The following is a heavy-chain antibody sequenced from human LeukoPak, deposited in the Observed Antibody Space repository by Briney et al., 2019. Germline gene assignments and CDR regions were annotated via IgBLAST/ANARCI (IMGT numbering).Heavy chain of an antibody. Sequence: ASVKVSCKASGYTFTNYDVNWVRQATGQGLEWMGWMSAYNGNTNYAQKLQGRVTMTTDTSTSTAYMELRSLRSDDAAVYYCARTKNWFDPWGQGTLVTVSS. J-gene: IGHJ5*02. CDR3: ARTKNWFDP. CDR2: MSAYNGNT. CDR1: GYTFTNYD. V-gene: IGHV1-18*01.